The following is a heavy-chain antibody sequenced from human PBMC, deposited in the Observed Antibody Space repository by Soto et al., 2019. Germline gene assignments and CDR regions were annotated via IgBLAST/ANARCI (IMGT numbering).Heavy chain of an antibody. V-gene: IGHV1-8*01. D-gene: IGHD3-16*01. CDR1: GYTFTSHD. CDR2: MNPNSGHT. J-gene: IGHJ5*02. CDR3: ASDMSTP. Sequence: QVQLVQSGAEVKKPGASVKVSCKASGYTFTSHDINWMRQATGQGLEWMGWMNPNSGHTTYAQKFQGRVTMTRDPSISTAYMELTNLRSEDTAIYYCASDMSTPWSQGTLVTVSS.